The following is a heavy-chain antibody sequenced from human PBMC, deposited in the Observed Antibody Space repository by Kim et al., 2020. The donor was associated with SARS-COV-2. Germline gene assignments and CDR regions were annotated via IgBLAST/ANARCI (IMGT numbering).Heavy chain of an antibody. J-gene: IGHJ5*02. V-gene: IGHV3-23*03. CDR1: GFTFSSYA. CDR3: AKATDHSSSWPNGFDP. CDR2: IYSGGSST. Sequence: GGSLRLSCAASGFTFSSYAMSWVRQAPGKGLEWVSVIYSGGSSTYYADSVQGRFTISRDNSKNTLYLQMNSLRAEDTAVYYCAKATDHSSSWPNGFDPWGQGTLVTVSS. D-gene: IGHD6-13*01.